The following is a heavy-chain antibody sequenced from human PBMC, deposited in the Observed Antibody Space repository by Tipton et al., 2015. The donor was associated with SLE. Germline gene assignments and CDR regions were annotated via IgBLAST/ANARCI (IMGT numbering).Heavy chain of an antibody. J-gene: IGHJ2*01. V-gene: IGHV4-61*01. Sequence: LSCTVSGGSVSSGSYYWSWIRQPPGKGLEWIGYIYHSGGTNHSPSLRSRLTISVDTSKNQFSLKLSSVTAADTAVYYCARDLEYSSSGWYFDLWGRGTLVTVSS. CDR3: ARDLEYSSSGWYFDL. CDR2: IYHSGGT. CDR1: GGSVSSGSYY. D-gene: IGHD6-6*01.